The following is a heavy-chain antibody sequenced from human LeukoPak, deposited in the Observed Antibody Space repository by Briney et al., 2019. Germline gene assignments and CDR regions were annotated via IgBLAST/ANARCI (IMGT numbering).Heavy chain of an antibody. D-gene: IGHD2-21*02. CDR2: ISGYNGET. CDR3: ARGHGGDYYFDY. V-gene: IGHV1-18*01. Sequence: EASVKVSCKASGYTFTSYGISWVRQAPGQGPEWMGWISGYNGETSYVQKFQGRVTMTTDTSTSTAYMEVRGLRSDDTAVYYCARGHGGDYYFDYWGQGTLVTVSS. J-gene: IGHJ4*02. CDR1: GYTFTSYG.